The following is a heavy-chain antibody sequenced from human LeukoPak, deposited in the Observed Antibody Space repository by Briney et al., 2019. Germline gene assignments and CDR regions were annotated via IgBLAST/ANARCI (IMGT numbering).Heavy chain of an antibody. V-gene: IGHV1-18*01. Sequence: ASVKVSCKASGYTFTSYGISWVRQAPGQGLERMGWISAYNGNTNYAQKLQGRVTMTTGTSTSTAYMELRSLRSDDTAVYYCARETGYYDSSGYGQFDYWGQGTLVTVSS. CDR3: ARETGYYDSSGYGQFDY. CDR1: GYTFTSYG. J-gene: IGHJ4*02. D-gene: IGHD3-22*01. CDR2: ISAYNGNT.